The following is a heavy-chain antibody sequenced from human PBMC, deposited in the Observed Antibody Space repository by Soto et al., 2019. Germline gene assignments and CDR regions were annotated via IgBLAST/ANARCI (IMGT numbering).Heavy chain of an antibody. V-gene: IGHV4-30-4*01. CDR3: ASLDLIVATQYGMDV. Sequence: SETLSLTCTVSGGSISSGDYYWSWIRQPPGKGLEWIGYIYYSGSTYYNPSLKSRVTISVDTSKNQFSLKLGSVTAADTAVYYCASLDLIVATQYGMDVWGQGTTVTVYS. CDR2: IYYSGST. J-gene: IGHJ6*02. CDR1: GGSISSGDYY. D-gene: IGHD5-12*01.